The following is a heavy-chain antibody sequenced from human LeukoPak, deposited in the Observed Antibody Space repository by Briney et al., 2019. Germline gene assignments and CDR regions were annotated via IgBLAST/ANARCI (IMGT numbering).Heavy chain of an antibody. Sequence: PSETLSLTCTVSGGSISSYNWNGIRQPPGKGLEWIGYISESGSTNYNSSLENRVTLSLDTSKNEISLNLRSATVADTAVYYCARQDALGKYPPPYYMDVWGKGTTVIVS. CDR1: GGSISSYN. V-gene: IGHV4-59*08. D-gene: IGHD3-16*01. CDR2: ISESGST. J-gene: IGHJ6*03. CDR3: ARQDALGKYPPPYYMDV.